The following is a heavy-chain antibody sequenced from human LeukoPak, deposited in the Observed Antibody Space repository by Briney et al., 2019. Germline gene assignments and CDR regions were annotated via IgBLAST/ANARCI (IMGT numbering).Heavy chain of an antibody. CDR3: ARDAGFVVVTAIPGY. J-gene: IGHJ4*02. Sequence: GGSLRLSCAASGFTFSSYAMSWVRQAPGKGLEWVSAISGSGGSNYYADSVKGRFTISRDNSKNTLYLQMNSLRAEDTAVYYCARDAGFVVVTAIPGYWGQGTLVTVSS. D-gene: IGHD2-21*02. V-gene: IGHV3-23*01. CDR2: ISGSGGSN. CDR1: GFTFSSYA.